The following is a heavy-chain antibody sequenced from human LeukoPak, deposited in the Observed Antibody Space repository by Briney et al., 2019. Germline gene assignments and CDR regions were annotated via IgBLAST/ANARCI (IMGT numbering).Heavy chain of an antibody. CDR2: ISGSGDNT. CDR3: VKWTGYGMN. Sequence: PGGSLRLSCAASGFTFSSQSMTWVRQAPGKGLEWVSGISGSGDNTYYGDSVKGRFTISRDNSKSTMYLQMNSLIVEDTAVYYCVKWTGYGMNWGQGTLVTVSS. V-gene: IGHV3-23*01. J-gene: IGHJ4*02. CDR1: GFTFSSQS. D-gene: IGHD3/OR15-3a*01.